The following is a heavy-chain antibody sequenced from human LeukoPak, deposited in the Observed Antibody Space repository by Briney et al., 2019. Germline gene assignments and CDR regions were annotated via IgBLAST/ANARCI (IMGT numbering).Heavy chain of an antibody. CDR2: IIPILGIA. D-gene: IGHD3-22*01. V-gene: IGHV1-69*04. J-gene: IGHJ4*02. Sequence: SVKVSCKASGGTFSSYAISWVRQAPGQGLEWMGRIIPILGIANYAQKFQGRVTITADKSTSTAYMELSSLRSEDAAVYYCARGDMSSSGYSMYDYWGQGTLVTVSS. CDR1: GGTFSSYA. CDR3: ARGDMSSSGYSMYDY.